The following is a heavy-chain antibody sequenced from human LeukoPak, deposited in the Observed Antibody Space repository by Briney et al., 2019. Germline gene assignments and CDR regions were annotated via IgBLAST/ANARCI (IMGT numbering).Heavy chain of an antibody. CDR1: GGSISCYY. Sequence: SETLSLTCTVSGGSISCYYWSWIRQPPGKGLEWIGYIYYSGSNNYNPSLKSRVTISVDTSKNQFSLKLSSVTAADTAVYYCARGRRGTIFGVVTSNGYLYYYYYMDVWGKGTTVAVSS. V-gene: IGHV4-59*01. CDR2: IYYSGSN. D-gene: IGHD3-3*01. CDR3: ARGRRGTIFGVVTSNGYLYYYYYMDV. J-gene: IGHJ6*03.